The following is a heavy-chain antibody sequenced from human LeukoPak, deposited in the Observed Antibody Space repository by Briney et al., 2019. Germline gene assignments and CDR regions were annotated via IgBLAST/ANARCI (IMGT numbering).Heavy chain of an antibody. CDR1: GFTVSSKY. J-gene: IGHJ2*01. CDR2: IYSGGST. CDR3: TTVTHGYFDL. Sequence: PGGSLRLSCAASGFTVSSKYMSWVRQAPGKGLEWVSVIYSGGSTYYADSVKGRFTISRDNSKNTLYLQMNSLRAEDTAVYYCTTVTHGYFDLWGRGTLVTVSS. V-gene: IGHV3-66*02. D-gene: IGHD4-17*01.